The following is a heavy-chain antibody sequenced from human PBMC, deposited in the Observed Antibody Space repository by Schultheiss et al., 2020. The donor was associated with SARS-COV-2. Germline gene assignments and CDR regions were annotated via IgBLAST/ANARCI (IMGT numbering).Heavy chain of an antibody. CDR1: GYTFTSYD. CDR2: MNPNSGNT. CDR3: ARGGYSSSWYDPQGDY. Sequence: ASVKVSCKASGYTFTSYDINWVRQATGQGLEWMGWMNPNSGNTGYAQKFQGRVTMTRNTSISTAYMELSRLRSDDTAVYYCARGGYSSSWYDPQGDYWGQGTLVTVSS. V-gene: IGHV1-8*01. J-gene: IGHJ4*02. D-gene: IGHD6-13*01.